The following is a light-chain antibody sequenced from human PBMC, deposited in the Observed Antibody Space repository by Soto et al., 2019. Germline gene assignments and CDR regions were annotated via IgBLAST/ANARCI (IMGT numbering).Light chain of an antibody. CDR3: NAQADNGKHV. J-gene: IGLJ1*01. CDR2: EVS. Sequence: QSALTQPPSASGSPGQSVTISCTGNSNDVGHSSCISWYQQHPGNGPKLIIYEVSKRPSGVPDRFSGSKSGNTASLSVSGLQVDDEADYFCNAQADNGKHVFGTGTKLTVL. V-gene: IGLV2-8*01. CDR1: SNDVGHSSC.